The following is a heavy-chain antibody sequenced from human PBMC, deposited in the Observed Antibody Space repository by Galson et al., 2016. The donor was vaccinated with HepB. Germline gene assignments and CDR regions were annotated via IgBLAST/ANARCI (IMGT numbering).Heavy chain of an antibody. CDR1: GGTFRRFG. V-gene: IGHV1-69*13. Sequence: SVKVSCKASGGTFRRFGIGWVRQAPGQGLEWMGGIVSLFGTANYAQKFQGRVSITADESTSTAYMELSSLRSEDTAVYYCARDPSPRDFGGDWGHNWFDPWGQGTLVTVSS. CDR3: ARDPSPRDFGGDWGHNWFDP. J-gene: IGHJ5*02. D-gene: IGHD2-21*02. CDR2: IVSLFGTA.